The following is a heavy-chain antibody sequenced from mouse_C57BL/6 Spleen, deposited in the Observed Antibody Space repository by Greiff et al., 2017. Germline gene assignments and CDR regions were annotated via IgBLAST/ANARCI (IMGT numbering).Heavy chain of an antibody. CDR2: IYPGDGDT. V-gene: IGHV1-80*01. Sequence: VKLMESGAELVKPGASVKISCKASGYAFSSYWMNWVKQRHGKGLEWIGQIYPGDGDTNYNGKFKGKATLTADKSSSTAYMQLSSLTSDDSAVYFCAREDYGNSWFAYWGQGTLVTVSA. CDR3: AREDYGNSWFAY. CDR1: GYAFSSYW. J-gene: IGHJ3*01. D-gene: IGHD2-1*01.